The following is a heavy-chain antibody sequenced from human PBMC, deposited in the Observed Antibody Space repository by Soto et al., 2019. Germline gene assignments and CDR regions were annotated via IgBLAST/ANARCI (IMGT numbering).Heavy chain of an antibody. J-gene: IGHJ6*02. CDR2: INPSGGST. D-gene: IGHD3-3*01. CDR1: GYTFTSYY. V-gene: IGHV1-46*01. Sequence: ASVKISCKASGYTFTSYYMHWVRQAPGQGLEWMGIINPSGGSTSYAQKFQGRVTMTRDTSTSTVYMELSSLRSEDTAVYYCAREGGYNYDFWSGYYMGGNYYYGMDVWGQGTKVTVSS. CDR3: AREGGYNYDFWSGYYMGGNYYYGMDV.